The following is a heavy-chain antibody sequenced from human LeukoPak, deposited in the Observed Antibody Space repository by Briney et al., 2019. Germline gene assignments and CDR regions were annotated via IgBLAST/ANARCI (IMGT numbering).Heavy chain of an antibody. CDR1: GGSISSYY. CDR2: IYYSGST. V-gene: IGHV4-59*01. J-gene: IGHJ3*02. Sequence: PSETLSLTCTVSGGSISSYYWSWIRQPPGKGLEWIGYIYYSGSTNYNPSLKSRVTMSVDTSKNQFSLKLSSVTAADTAVYYCARDHGDDAFDIWGPGTMVTVSS. D-gene: IGHD3-3*01. CDR3: ARDHGDDAFDI.